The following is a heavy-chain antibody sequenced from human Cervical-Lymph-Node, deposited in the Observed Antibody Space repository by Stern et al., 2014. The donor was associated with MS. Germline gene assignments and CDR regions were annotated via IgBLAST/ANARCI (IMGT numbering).Heavy chain of an antibody. CDR2: LSNDGTNR. CDR1: GFTFSSYG. D-gene: IGHD5-24*01. CDR3: AKDTGDGDKYYYYGMDV. Sequence: VQLEESGGGVVQPGRSLRLSCAASGFTFSSYGVHWVRQAPGKGLEWLASLSNDGTNRQYADSVKGRFTISRDNSKSSLYLQMDGLSADDTAVYYCAKDTGDGDKYYYYGMDVWGQGTTVTVSS. V-gene: IGHV3-30*18. J-gene: IGHJ6*02.